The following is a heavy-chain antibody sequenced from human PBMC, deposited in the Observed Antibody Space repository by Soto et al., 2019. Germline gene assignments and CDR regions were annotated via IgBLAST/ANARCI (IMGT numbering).Heavy chain of an antibody. Sequence: EVQLLESGGGLVQTGGSLRVSCAASGFTFTSYAMSWVRQAPGKGLEWVSAISGSGVSTYYADSVKGRFTISRDNSKNTLFLQMNSLRAEDTAVYYCAKEEAYSSGWGSFDYWGQGTLVTVSS. CDR2: ISGSGVST. V-gene: IGHV3-23*01. J-gene: IGHJ4*02. CDR1: GFTFTSYA. CDR3: AKEEAYSSGWGSFDY. D-gene: IGHD6-19*01.